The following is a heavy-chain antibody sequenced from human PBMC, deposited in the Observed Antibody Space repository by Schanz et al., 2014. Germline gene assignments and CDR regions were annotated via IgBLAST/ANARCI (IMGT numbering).Heavy chain of an antibody. CDR2: IFFRGNT. V-gene: IGHV4-30-4*07. CDR3: ARHGRPGSSSGWGYGIDV. J-gene: IGHJ6*02. Sequence: QVQLQESGPGLVKPSQTLSLTCAVSGGSISSGGYSWSWIRQPPGKGLEWIGYIFFRGNTHYNPSLKSRVTIPADTSKSQLSLTLSSVTAADTAVFYCARHGRPGSSSGWGYGIDVWGQGITVTVSS. D-gene: IGHD6-19*01. CDR1: GGSISSGGYS.